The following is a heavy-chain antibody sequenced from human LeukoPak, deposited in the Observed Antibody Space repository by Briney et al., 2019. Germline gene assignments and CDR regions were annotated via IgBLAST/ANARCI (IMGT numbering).Heavy chain of an antibody. V-gene: IGHV3-30-3*01. Sequence: GGSLRLSCAASGFTFSSYAMHWVRQAPGKGLEWVAVISYDGSNKYYAGSVKGRFTISRDNSKNTLYLQMNSLRAEDTAVYYCARDRGEWELLVYFDYWGQGTLVTVSS. J-gene: IGHJ4*02. CDR2: ISYDGSNK. D-gene: IGHD1-26*01. CDR1: GFTFSSYA. CDR3: ARDRGEWELLVYFDY.